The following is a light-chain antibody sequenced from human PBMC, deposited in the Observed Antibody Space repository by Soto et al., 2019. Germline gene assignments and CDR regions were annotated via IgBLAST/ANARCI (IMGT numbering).Light chain of an antibody. CDR1: QSLFDSDDGITY. J-gene: IGKJ4*01. CDR2: TVS. Sequence: DFVMTQSPASLSVTPGEPASISCRSSQSLFDSDDGITYWDWFLQKPGQSPQLLIYTVSYRASGVPDRFSGSGSGTDFTLKISRVEAEDVGVYFCMQRIRFPLTFGGGTKVEIK. CDR3: MQRIRFPLT. V-gene: IGKV2-40*01.